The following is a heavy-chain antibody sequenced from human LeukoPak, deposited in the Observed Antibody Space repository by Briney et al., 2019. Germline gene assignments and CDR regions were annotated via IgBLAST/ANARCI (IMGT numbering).Heavy chain of an antibody. V-gene: IGHV1-46*01. CDR2: INPSGGST. Sequence: ASVKVSCKASGYTFTSYGISWVRQAPGQGLEWVGVINPSGGSTSYAQEFHGRVTMTRDTSTSTVYMELSSLRSEDTAVYYCVRGYDIWTGYYDFDYWGQGTLVTVSS. CDR3: VRGYDIWTGYYDFDY. J-gene: IGHJ4*02. D-gene: IGHD3-9*01. CDR1: GYTFTSYG.